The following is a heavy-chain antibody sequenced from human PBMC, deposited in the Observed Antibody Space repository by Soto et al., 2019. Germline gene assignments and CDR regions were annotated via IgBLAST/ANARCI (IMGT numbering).Heavy chain of an antibody. Sequence: QVQLQESGPGLVKPSGTLSLNCAVSSGSIGTTNWWSSVRQTPGKGLEWIGEIFHSGNTSYNPSLASRVTISVDTSKNQFSLNLMSVTAADTAVYYCARRTWGMDVWGQGTTVTVSS. J-gene: IGHJ6*02. V-gene: IGHV4-4*02. CDR3: ARRTWGMDV. D-gene: IGHD2-8*01. CDR2: IFHSGNT. CDR1: SGSIGTTNW.